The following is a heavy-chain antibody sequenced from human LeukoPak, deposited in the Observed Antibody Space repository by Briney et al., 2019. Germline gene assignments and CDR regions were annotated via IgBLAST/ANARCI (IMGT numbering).Heavy chain of an antibody. CDR3: AHRLTGYNSNWYHGYFDY. CDR1: GFSLGTSGVG. D-gene: IGHD6-13*01. CDR2: IYWDDDK. V-gene: IGHV2-5*02. J-gene: IGHJ4*02. Sequence: SGPTLVNPTQTLTLACTFSGFSLGTSGVGVGWIRQPPGKALEWLTLIYWDDDKRYNPSLKSRLTVTKAVSKSQVVLTLTNMDPVDTATYYCAHRLTGYNSNWYHGYFDYWGQGTLVTVSS.